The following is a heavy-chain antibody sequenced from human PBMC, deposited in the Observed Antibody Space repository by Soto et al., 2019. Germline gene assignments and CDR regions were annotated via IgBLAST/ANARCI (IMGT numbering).Heavy chain of an antibody. Sequence: PSETLSLTCTVSGGSISSGDYYWSWIRQPPGKGLEWIGYIYYSGSTYYNPSLKSRVTISVDTSKNQFSLKMTSVTAADTAVYYCARLVTAGSGWSHFDYWGQGTLVTVSS. J-gene: IGHJ4*02. CDR2: IYYSGST. CDR1: GGSISSGDYY. D-gene: IGHD6-19*01. V-gene: IGHV4-30-4*01. CDR3: ARLVTAGSGWSHFDY.